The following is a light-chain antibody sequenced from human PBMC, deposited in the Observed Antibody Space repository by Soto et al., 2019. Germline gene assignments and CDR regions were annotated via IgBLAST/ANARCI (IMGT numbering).Light chain of an antibody. V-gene: IGLV1-51*01. CDR3: AAWDTTLSAVV. Sequence: QSVLTQPPSVSAAPGQTVSISCSGSSSNIGNNFVSWYLQLPGAAPKLLTYDNNKRPSGIPDRFSDSQSGTSSTLDITGLQTGDEGNYYCAAWDTTLSAVVFGGGTKLTVL. J-gene: IGLJ2*01. CDR1: SSNIGNNF. CDR2: DNN.